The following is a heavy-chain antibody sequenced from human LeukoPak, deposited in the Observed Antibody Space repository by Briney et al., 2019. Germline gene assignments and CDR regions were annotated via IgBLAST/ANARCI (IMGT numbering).Heavy chain of an antibody. CDR3: ARDYYDILTGYFRGHFDY. J-gene: IGHJ4*02. D-gene: IGHD3-9*01. CDR2: ITPIFGAA. V-gene: IGHV1-69*13. Sequence: PSVKLSCKASGGTFSSYAISWGRHAPGQGLEWMGGITPIFGAANYAQKSRGRVTITEDESTSRAHMDRGRLRLQATAVFYGARDYYDILTGYFRGHFDYWGQGPLVTVSS. CDR1: GGTFSSYA.